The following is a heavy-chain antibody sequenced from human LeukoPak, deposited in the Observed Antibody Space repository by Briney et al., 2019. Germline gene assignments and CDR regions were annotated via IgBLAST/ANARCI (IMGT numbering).Heavy chain of an antibody. CDR2: IYYSGGT. CDR1: GGSISSYY. Sequence: SETLSLTCTVSGGSISSYYWSWIRQPPGKGLEWIGYIYYSGGTNYNPSLKSRVTISVDTSKNQFSLKLSSVTAADTAVYYCAAFIAAAGRGSPHWGQGTLVTVSS. V-gene: IGHV4-59*01. D-gene: IGHD6-13*01. J-gene: IGHJ4*02. CDR3: AAFIAAAGRGSPH.